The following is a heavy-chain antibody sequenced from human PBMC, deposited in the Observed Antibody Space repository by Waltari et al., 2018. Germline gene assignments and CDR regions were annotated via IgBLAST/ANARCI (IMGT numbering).Heavy chain of an antibody. CDR3: ARGAPRAAAGQNWFDP. Sequence: QVQLQESGPGLVKPSQTLSLTCTVSGGSISSGGYYWSWIRQHPGKGLEWIGYIYYSGCTYYNPSLKSRVTISVDTSKNQCSLKLSSVTAADTAVYYCARGAPRAAAGQNWFDPWGQGTLVSVSS. J-gene: IGHJ5*02. V-gene: IGHV4-31*03. D-gene: IGHD6-13*01. CDR1: GGSISSGGYY. CDR2: IYYSGCT.